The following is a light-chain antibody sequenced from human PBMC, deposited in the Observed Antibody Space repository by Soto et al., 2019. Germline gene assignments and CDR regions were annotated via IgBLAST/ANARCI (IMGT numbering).Light chain of an antibody. CDR2: RDN. V-gene: IGLV1-47*01. Sequence: QSVLTQPPSASGTPGQRVTMSCSGSSSNIGGNYVYWYQQVPGTAPKLLIYRDNQRPSGVPDRFSGSKSGTSATLAISGLRSEDEGDYYCAAWDYSLSAHVVFGGGTKLTVL. CDR3: AAWDYSLSAHVV. CDR1: SSNIGGNY. J-gene: IGLJ2*01.